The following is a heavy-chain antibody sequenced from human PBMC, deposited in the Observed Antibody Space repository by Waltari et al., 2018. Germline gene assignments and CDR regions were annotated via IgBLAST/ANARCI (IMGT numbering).Heavy chain of an antibody. V-gene: IGHV4-4*02. Sequence: QVQLQESGPGLVKPSGTLSLTCAVSGGSISSSNWWSWVRQPPGKGLEWIGEIYHSGRTNYNPSLQRRVTISVDKSKNQFSLKLSSVTAADTAVYYWARGPFGYSSGWYSDYFDYWGQGTLVTVSS. CDR2: IYHSGRT. CDR3: ARGPFGYSSGWYSDYFDY. D-gene: IGHD6-19*01. CDR1: GGSISSSNW. J-gene: IGHJ4*02.